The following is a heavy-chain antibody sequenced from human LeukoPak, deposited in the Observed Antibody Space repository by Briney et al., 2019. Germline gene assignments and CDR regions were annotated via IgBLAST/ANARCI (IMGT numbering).Heavy chain of an antibody. CDR1: GFTFSSYS. CDR2: ISSSSSYI. J-gene: IGHJ6*02. V-gene: IGHV3-21*01. Sequence: GGSLRLSCAASGFTFSSYSMNWVRQAPGKGLEWVSSISSSSSYIYYPDSVKGRFTISRDNAKNSLYLQMNSLRAEDTAVYYCAKGQGWGVYYGLDVWGQGTTVTVSS. D-gene: IGHD3-10*01. CDR3: AKGQGWGVYYGLDV.